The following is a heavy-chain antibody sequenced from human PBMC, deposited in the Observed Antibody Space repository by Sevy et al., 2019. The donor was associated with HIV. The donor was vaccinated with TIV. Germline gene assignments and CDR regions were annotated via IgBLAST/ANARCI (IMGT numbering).Heavy chain of an antibody. CDR2: IYYTGST. CDR1: GGSSSSYY. CDR3: ARQGYNWNYPYFDY. V-gene: IGHV4-59*08. J-gene: IGHJ4*02. Sequence: SETLSLTCTVSGGSSSSYYWSWIRQPPGKGLGWIGYIYYTGSTNYNPSLKSRVTISVDTSKNQFSLKLSSVTAADTAVYYCARQGYNWNYPYFDYWGQGTLVTVSS. D-gene: IGHD1-7*01.